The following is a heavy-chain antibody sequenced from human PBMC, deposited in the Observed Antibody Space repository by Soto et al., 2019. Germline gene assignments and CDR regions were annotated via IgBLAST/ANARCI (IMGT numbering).Heavy chain of an antibody. V-gene: IGHV1-18*01. J-gene: IGHJ4*02. Sequence: VQLVQSGAEVKQPGASVKVSCKTSGFNFFNYGYTWVRQAPGQGLEWVGCIRAFSGRKDYAPKFQGRVTLTADTSTSTAYMELGSLTSDDTAVYYCARTSSTANFEGWGQGTLVTVSS. CDR1: GFNFFNYG. CDR2: IRAFSGRK. CDR3: ARTSSTANFEG. D-gene: IGHD1-26*01.